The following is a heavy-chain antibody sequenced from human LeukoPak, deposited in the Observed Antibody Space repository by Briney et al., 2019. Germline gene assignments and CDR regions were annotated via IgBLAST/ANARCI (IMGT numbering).Heavy chain of an antibody. V-gene: IGHV1-69*04. CDR3: ARDLDRQLPLYYYYYGMDV. CDR2: IIPIFGIA. D-gene: IGHD6-13*01. CDR1: GCTFSSYA. J-gene: IGHJ6*02. Sequence: SVKVSCKASGCTFSSYAISWVRQAPGQGLEWMGRIIPIFGIANYAQKFQGRVTITADKSTSTAYMELSSLRSEDTAVYYCARDLDRQLPLYYYYYGMDVWGQGTTVTVSS.